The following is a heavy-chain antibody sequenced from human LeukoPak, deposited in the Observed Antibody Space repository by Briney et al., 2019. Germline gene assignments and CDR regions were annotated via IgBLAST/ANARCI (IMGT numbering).Heavy chain of an antibody. CDR3: ARLLYGAGIDY. CDR2: IYYSGST. CDR1: GGSISSSSYS. V-gene: IGHV4-39*01. Sequence: PSETLSLTCTVSGGSISSSSYSWGWIRQPPGQGLEWIGSIYYSGSTYYNPSLKSRVTISVDTSKNQFSLKLSSVTAADTAVYYCARLLYGAGIDYWGQGTLVTVSS. J-gene: IGHJ4*02. D-gene: IGHD2-8*01.